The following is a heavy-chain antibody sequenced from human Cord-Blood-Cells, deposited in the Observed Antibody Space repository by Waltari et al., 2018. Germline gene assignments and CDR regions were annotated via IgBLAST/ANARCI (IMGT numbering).Heavy chain of an antibody. V-gene: IGHV3-53*02. CDR1: GFTVVSNY. Sequence: EVQLVETGGGLIQPGGSLRRSWAASGFTVVSNYMGWVRQAPGKGLEWVSVIYSGGSTYYADSVKGRFTISRDNSKNTLYLQMNSLRAEDTAVYYCAREGERGAFDIWGQGTMVTVSS. D-gene: IGHD1-1*01. CDR3: AREGERGAFDI. J-gene: IGHJ3*02. CDR2: IYSGGST.